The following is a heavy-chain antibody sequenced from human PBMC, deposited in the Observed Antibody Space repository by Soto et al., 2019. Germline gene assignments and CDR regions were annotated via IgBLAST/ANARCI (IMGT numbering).Heavy chain of an antibody. D-gene: IGHD3-10*01. V-gene: IGHV4-34*01. J-gene: IGHJ5*02. Sequence: PSETLSLTCAVYGGSFSGYYWSWIRQPPGKGLEWIGEINHSGSTNYNPSLKSRVTISVDTSKNQFSLKLSSVTAADTAVYYCARGQRVRLLWFWELLRNWFVPRGQGTRVTVSA. CDR3: ARGQRVRLLWFWELLRNWFVP. CDR2: INHSGST. CDR1: GGSFSGYY.